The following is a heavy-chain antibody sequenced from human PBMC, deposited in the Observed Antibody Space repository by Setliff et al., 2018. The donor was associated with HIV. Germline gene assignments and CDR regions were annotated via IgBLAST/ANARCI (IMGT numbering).Heavy chain of an antibody. D-gene: IGHD2-21*02. CDR1: GYYFTSYW. J-gene: IGHJ4*02. CDR2: IYPGDSDT. V-gene: IGHV5-51*01. Sequence: PGESLKISCKGSGYYFTSYWIGWVRQMPGKGLEWMGIIYPGDSDTRISPSFQGQATISADKSINTAYLQWSSLKASDTAMYYCARHVLVTRDVRYFDYWGQGTLVTSPQ. CDR3: ARHVLVTRDVRYFDY.